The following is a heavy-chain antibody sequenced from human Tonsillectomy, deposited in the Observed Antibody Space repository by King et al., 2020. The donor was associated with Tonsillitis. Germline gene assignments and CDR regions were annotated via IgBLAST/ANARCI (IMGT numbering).Heavy chain of an antibody. V-gene: IGHV4-30-2*01. J-gene: IGHJ3*02. CDR2: IYHSGST. Sequence: LQLQESGSGLVKPSQTLSLTCAVSGGSISSGGYSWSWIRQPPGKGLEWIGYIYHSGSTYYNPSLKSRVTISVDRSKNQFSLKLSSVTAADTAVYYCARTEGYRYGYTHDAFDIWGQGTMVTVSS. D-gene: IGHD5-18*01. CDR3: ARTEGYRYGYTHDAFDI. CDR1: GGSISSGGYS.